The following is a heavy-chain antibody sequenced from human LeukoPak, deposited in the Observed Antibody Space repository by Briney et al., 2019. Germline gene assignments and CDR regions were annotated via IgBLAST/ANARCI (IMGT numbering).Heavy chain of an antibody. Sequence: ASVKVSCKASGGTFSGYAISWVRQAPGQGLEWMGRIIPIFGTANYAQKFQGRVTITADKSTSTAYMELSSLRSEDTAVYYCARDKIAVAGTTSFDYWGQGTLVTVSS. V-gene: IGHV1-69*06. D-gene: IGHD6-19*01. CDR2: IIPIFGTA. J-gene: IGHJ4*02. CDR1: GGTFSGYA. CDR3: ARDKIAVAGTTSFDY.